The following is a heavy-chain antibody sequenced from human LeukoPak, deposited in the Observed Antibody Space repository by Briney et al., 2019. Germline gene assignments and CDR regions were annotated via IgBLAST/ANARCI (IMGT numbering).Heavy chain of an antibody. V-gene: IGHV1-24*01. CDR2: FDLVHGDT. Sequence: ASVKVSCKVSGYRFTELSRHWVRQAPGKGLEWLGGFDLVHGDTIYAQKFQGRVTMTRNTSISTAYMELSSLRSEDTAVYYCARGSYYDILTGYQNWFDPWGQGTLVTVSS. D-gene: IGHD3-9*01. J-gene: IGHJ5*02. CDR1: GYRFTELS. CDR3: ARGSYYDILTGYQNWFDP.